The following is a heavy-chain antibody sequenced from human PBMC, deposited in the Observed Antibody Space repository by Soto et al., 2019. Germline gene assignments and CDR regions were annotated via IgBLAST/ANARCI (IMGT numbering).Heavy chain of an antibody. Sequence: GGSLRLSCAASGFTFSSYAMSWVRQAPGKGLEWVSAISVSGGSTYYADSVKGRFTISRDNSKNTLYLQMNSLRAEDTAVYYCAKDLRYYDFWSGSMDVWGQGTTVTVSS. CDR3: AKDLRYYDFWSGSMDV. CDR2: ISVSGGST. J-gene: IGHJ6*02. CDR1: GFTFSSYA. D-gene: IGHD3-3*01. V-gene: IGHV3-23*01.